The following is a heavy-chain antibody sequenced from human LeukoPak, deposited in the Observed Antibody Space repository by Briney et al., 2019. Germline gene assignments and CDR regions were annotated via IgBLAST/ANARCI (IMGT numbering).Heavy chain of an antibody. D-gene: IGHD1-26*01. Sequence: EASVKVSCKASGYTFIDYYMHWVRQAPGQGLEWIGWISPNSGGTKYVEKFQGRVTMTRDTSITTVYMELSGLSFDGTAVYYCARGGGRYSVDYWGQGTLVIVSS. V-gene: IGHV1-2*02. CDR3: ARGGGRYSVDY. CDR1: GYTFIDYY. J-gene: IGHJ4*02. CDR2: ISPNSGGT.